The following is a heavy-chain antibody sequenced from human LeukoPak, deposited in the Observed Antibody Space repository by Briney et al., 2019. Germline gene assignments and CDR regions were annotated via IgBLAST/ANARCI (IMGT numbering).Heavy chain of an antibody. CDR3: ARGGYNYGLDDDYYYGMDV. J-gene: IGHJ6*02. CDR2: INPSGGST. CDR1: GYTFTSYY. V-gene: IGHV1-46*01. Sequence: ASVKVSCKASGYTFTSYYMHWVRQAPGQGLEWMGIINPSGGSTSYAQKFQGRVTMTRDTSTSTVYMELSSLRSEDTAVYYCARGGYNYGLDDDYYYGMDVWGQGTTVTVSS. D-gene: IGHD5-18*01.